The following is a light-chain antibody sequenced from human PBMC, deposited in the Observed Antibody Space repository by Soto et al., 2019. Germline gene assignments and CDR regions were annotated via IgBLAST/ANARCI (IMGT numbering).Light chain of an antibody. CDR2: EVS. Sequence: QSVLTQPASVSGSPGQSITISCTGTSSDVGGYNYVSWYQQHPGKAPKLMIYEVSNRPSGVSNRFSGSKSGNTASLTISGLQAEDEADYYCSSYTISSTPYVFVTGTKVTVL. CDR1: SSDVGGYNY. J-gene: IGLJ1*01. V-gene: IGLV2-14*01. CDR3: SSYTISSTPYV.